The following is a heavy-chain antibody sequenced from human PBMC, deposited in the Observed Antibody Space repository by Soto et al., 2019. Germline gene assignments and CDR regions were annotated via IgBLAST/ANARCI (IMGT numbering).Heavy chain of an antibody. Sequence: EVQLVESGGGLVQPGGSLRLSCAASGFTFSSYSMNWVRQAPGKGLEWVSYISSSSSTIYYADSVKGRFTISRDNAKNSLYLQMNSLRAEDTAVYYCASHRRGDYGVTGYWSQGTLVTVSS. CDR3: ASHRRGDYGVTGY. CDR2: ISSSSSTI. CDR1: GFTFSSYS. D-gene: IGHD4-17*01. J-gene: IGHJ1*01. V-gene: IGHV3-48*01.